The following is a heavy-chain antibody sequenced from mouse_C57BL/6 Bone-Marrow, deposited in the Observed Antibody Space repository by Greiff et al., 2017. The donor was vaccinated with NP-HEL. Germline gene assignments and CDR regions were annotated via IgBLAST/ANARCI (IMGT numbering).Heavy chain of an antibody. CDR2: INPYNGDT. Sequence: EVQLQESGPELVKPGDSVKISCKASGYSFTGYFMNWVMQSHGKSLEWIGRINPYNGDTFYNQKFKGKATLTVDKSSSTAHMELRSLTSEDSAVYDCARSVGYLLKGYAMDYWGQGTSVTVSS. J-gene: IGHJ4*01. CDR1: GYSFTGYF. V-gene: IGHV1-20*01. D-gene: IGHD2-1*01. CDR3: ARSVGYLLKGYAMDY.